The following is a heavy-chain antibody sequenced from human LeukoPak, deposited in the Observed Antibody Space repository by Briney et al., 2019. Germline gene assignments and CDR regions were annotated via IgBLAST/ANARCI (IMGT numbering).Heavy chain of an antibody. CDR3: ARVSRGADNWFDP. Sequence: SETLSLTCTVSGGSISSSSYYWGWIRQPPGKGLEWIGSIYYSGSTYYNPSLKSRVTISVDTSKNQFSLKLSSVTAADTAVYYCARVSRGADNWFDPWGQGTLVTVSS. CDR2: IYYSGST. CDR1: GGSISSSSYY. J-gene: IGHJ5*02. V-gene: IGHV4-39*07. D-gene: IGHD3-10*01.